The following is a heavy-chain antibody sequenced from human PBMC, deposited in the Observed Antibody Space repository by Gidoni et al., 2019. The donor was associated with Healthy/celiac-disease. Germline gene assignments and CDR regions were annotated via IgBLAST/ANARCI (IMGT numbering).Heavy chain of an antibody. CDR1: GFTFSSYS. CDR2: ISSSSSYI. J-gene: IGHJ6*02. Sequence: EVQLVESGGGLVKPGGSLRLSCAASGFTFSSYSMNWVRQAPGKGLEWVSSISSSSSYIYYADSVKGRFTISRDNAKNSLYLQTNSLRAEDTAVYYCARAAPLRDYYYYGMDVWGQGTTVTVSS. V-gene: IGHV3-21*01. CDR3: ARAAPLRDYYYYGMDV.